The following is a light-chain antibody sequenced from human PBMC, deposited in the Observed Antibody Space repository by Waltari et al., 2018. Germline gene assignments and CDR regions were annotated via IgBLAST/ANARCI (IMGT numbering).Light chain of an antibody. Sequence: DIQMTQSPSTLSASVGDRVTISCRASQSVGTWLAWYQQKPGKAPKLLLYMASSLESGVPSRFSGSGSGTEFTLTISGLQPDDFATYFCQQYSSFSTFGQGTKV. V-gene: IGKV1-5*03. J-gene: IGKJ2*01. CDR1: QSVGTW. CDR2: MAS. CDR3: QQYSSFST.